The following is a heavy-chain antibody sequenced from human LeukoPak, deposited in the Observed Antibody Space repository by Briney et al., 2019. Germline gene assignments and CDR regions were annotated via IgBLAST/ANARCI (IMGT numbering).Heavy chain of an antibody. D-gene: IGHD6-19*01. CDR2: ISAYNGNT. J-gene: IGHJ4*02. CDR3: ARSRRVAVAGSGY. CDR1: GGTFSSYA. Sequence: ASVKVSCKASGGTFSSYAISWVRQAPGQGLEWMGWISAYNGNTNYAQKLQGRVTMTTDTSTSTAYMELRSLRSDDTAVYYCARSRRVAVAGSGYWGQGTLVTVSS. V-gene: IGHV1-18*01.